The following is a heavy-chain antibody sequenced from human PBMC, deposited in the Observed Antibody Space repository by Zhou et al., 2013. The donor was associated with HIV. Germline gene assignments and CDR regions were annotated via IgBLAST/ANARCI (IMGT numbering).Heavy chain of an antibody. D-gene: IGHD1-26*01. CDR3: ARDPVGDGYKSYYYYGMDV. V-gene: IGHV1-18*01. CDR2: ISAYNGNT. J-gene: IGHJ6*04. Sequence: QVQLVQSGAEVKKPGASVKVSCKASGYTFTSYGISWVRQAPGQGLEWMGWISAYNGNTNYAQKLQGRVTMTTDTSTSTAYMLLRSLRSDDTAVYYCARDPVGDGYKSYYYYGMDVVGRRDHGHRLL. CDR1: GYTFTSYG.